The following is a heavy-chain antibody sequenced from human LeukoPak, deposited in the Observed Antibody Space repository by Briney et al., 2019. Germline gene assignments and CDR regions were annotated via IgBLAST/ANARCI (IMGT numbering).Heavy chain of an antibody. D-gene: IGHD6-13*01. CDR1: GFTFSSYG. CDR2: IFYDGGNK. CDR3: ARGGVYSNSWLES. V-gene: IGHV3-30*19. Sequence: PGGSLRLSCAASGFTFSSYGIHWVRQAPGKGLEWVAVIFYDGGNKYHADSVKGRFTISRDNSKNTLYLQMNSLRAEDTAVYYCARGGVYSNSWLESWGQGTPVTVSS. J-gene: IGHJ5*01.